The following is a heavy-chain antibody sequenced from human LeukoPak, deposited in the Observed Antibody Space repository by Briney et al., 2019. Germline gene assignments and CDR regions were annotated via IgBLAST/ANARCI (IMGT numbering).Heavy chain of an antibody. CDR2: MNPNSGNT. CDR1: GYTFTSYD. V-gene: IGHV1-8*01. J-gene: IGHJ6*02. D-gene: IGHD6-19*01. Sequence: GASVKVSCKASGYTFTSYDINWVRQATGQGLEWMGWMNPNSGNTGYAQKFQGRVTMTRNTSISTAYMELSSLRSEDTAVYYCARVGAVADNYHYYGMDVWGQGTTVTVSS. CDR3: ARVGAVADNYHYYGMDV.